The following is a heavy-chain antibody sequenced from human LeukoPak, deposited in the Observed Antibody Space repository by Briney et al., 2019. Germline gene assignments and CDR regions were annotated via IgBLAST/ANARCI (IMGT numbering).Heavy chain of an antibody. CDR1: GGTFSSYA. CDR3: ARNSDTMIGNYFDY. CDR2: IIPIFGTA. J-gene: IGHJ4*02. D-gene: IGHD3-22*01. Sequence: SVKVSCKXSGGTFSSYAISWVRQAPGQGLEWMGGIIPIFGTANYSQKFQGRVTITTDESTSTAYMELSSLRSEDTAVYYCARNSDTMIGNYFDYWGQGTLVTVSS. V-gene: IGHV1-69*05.